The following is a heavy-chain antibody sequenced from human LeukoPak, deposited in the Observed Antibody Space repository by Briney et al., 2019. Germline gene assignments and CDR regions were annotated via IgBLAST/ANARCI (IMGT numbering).Heavy chain of an antibody. CDR1: GYTFTDYT. V-gene: IGHV1-3*01. D-gene: IGHD3-22*01. J-gene: IGHJ4*02. Sequence: GASVKVSCEASGYTFTDYTMHWLRQAPGQRLDWMGWINGGSGNTKYSPEFQGRVTITRDTSASTAYMELSSLRSEDTAVYYCANPRYDSSGYYYVDWGQGTLVTVCS. CDR3: ANPRYDSSGYYYVD. CDR2: INGGSGNT.